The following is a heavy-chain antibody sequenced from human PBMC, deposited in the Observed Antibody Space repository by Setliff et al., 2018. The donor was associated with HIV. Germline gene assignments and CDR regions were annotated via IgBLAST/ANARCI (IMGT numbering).Heavy chain of an antibody. CDR1: GVSISSQY. J-gene: IGHJ4*02. V-gene: IGHV4-59*11. CDR3: TRGGSMTTLTT. CDR2: IYYNVNN. D-gene: IGHD4-4*01. Sequence: SETLSLTCAVSGVSISSQYWSWIRQPPRKGLEWIGFIYYNVNNNYNPSLKSRVSISVDTSKNQFSPRLSSVTAADTAVYYCTRGGSMTTLTTWGQGTLVTVSS.